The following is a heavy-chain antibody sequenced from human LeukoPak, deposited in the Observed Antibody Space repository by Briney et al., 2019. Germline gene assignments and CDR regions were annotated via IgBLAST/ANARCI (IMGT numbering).Heavy chain of an antibody. CDR3: AKTRHDTSRLPFDP. J-gene: IGHJ5*02. CDR2: ISATDGST. V-gene: IGHV3-23*01. Sequence: GGSLRLSCAASGFTFSSYAMSWVRQAPGKGLEWVSGISATDGSTSYADPVKGRFTVSRDNSKNTLYLQMNSLRADDTAVYYCAKTRHDTSRLPFDPWGQGTLVTVSS. CDR1: GFTFSSYA. D-gene: IGHD3-22*01.